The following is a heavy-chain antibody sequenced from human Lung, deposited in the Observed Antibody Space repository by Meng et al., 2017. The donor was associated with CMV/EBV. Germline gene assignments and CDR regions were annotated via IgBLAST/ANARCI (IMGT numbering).Heavy chain of an antibody. CDR3: ARSITIFQIDY. V-gene: IGHV3-48*04. Sequence: GGSLRLSCAASGFTFSSYSMNWVRQAPGKGLEWVSYISSSSSTIYYADSVKGRFTISRDNAKNSLYLQMNSLRAEDTAVYYCARSITIFQIDYWGQGTLVTVSS. CDR1: GFTFSSYS. J-gene: IGHJ4*02. CDR2: ISSSSSTI. D-gene: IGHD3-9*01.